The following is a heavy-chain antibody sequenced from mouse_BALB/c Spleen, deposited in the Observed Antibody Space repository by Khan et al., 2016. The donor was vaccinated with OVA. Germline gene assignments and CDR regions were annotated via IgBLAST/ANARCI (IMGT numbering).Heavy chain of an antibody. CDR3: ARQPYYHYYLMDY. J-gene: IGHJ4*01. Sequence: QVQLKESGPGLVAPSQSLSITCTISGFSLTNYGVHWVRQPPGKGLEWLVVIWSDGSTTYNSALKSRLSISKDNSKSQVFLKMSRLQTDDTAMYYCARQPYYHYYLMDYWGQGTSVTVSS. V-gene: IGHV2-6-1*01. CDR2: IWSDGST. CDR1: GFSLTNYG. D-gene: IGHD2-10*01.